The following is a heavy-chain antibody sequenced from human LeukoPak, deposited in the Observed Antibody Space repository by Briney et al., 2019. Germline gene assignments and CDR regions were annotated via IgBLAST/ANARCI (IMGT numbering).Heavy chain of an antibody. V-gene: IGHV4-4*07. J-gene: IGHJ4*02. Sequence: SETLSLTCTVSGGSISSYYWSWIRQPAGKGLEWIGRIYTSGSTNYNPSLKSRVTISVDTSKNQFSLKLSSVTAADTAVYYCARERYGGNSLYFDYWGQGTLVTVSS. D-gene: IGHD4-23*01. CDR1: GGSISSYY. CDR2: IYTSGST. CDR3: ARERYGGNSLYFDY.